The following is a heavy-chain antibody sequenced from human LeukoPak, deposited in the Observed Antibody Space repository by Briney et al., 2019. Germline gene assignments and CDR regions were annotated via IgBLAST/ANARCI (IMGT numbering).Heavy chain of an antibody. J-gene: IGHJ4*02. CDR1: GGSISSGSYY. CDR2: IYTSGST. Sequence: PSQTLSLTCTVSGGSISSGSYYWSWIRQPAGKGLEWTGRIYTSGSTNYNPSLKSRVTISVDTSKNQFSLKLSSVTAADTAVYYCARGGYSGYKWSHLPTHFDDWGQGTLVTVSS. CDR3: ARGGYSGYKWSHLPTHFDD. V-gene: IGHV4-61*02. D-gene: IGHD5-12*01.